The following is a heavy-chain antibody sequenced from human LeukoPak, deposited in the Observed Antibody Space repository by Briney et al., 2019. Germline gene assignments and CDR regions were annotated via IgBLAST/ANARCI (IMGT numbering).Heavy chain of an antibody. J-gene: IGHJ5*02. Sequence: ASVKVSCKASGHSFTGNYMHWVRQAPGQGLEWMGWINPNSGDTNYAQLFQGRVTMTRDTSISTAYMELTRLTSDDTAVYYCARWGRFGSGSSRWFDPWGGGTLVTVSS. V-gene: IGHV1-2*02. CDR1: GHSFTGNY. CDR2: INPNSGDT. D-gene: IGHD3-10*01. CDR3: ARWGRFGSGSSRWFDP.